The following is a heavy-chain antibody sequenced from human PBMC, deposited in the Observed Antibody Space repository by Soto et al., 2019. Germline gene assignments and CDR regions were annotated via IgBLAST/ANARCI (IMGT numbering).Heavy chain of an antibody. V-gene: IGHV1-8*01. CDR1: GYTFTSYD. CDR2: MNPNSGNT. Sequence: GASVKVSCKASGYTFTSYDINWVRQATGQGLEWMGWMNPNSGNTGYAQKFQGRVTMTRNTSISTAYMELSSLRSEDTAVYYCGRTIFGVVIPLKNWFDPWGQGTLVTAPQ. D-gene: IGHD3-3*01. CDR3: GRTIFGVVIPLKNWFDP. J-gene: IGHJ5*02.